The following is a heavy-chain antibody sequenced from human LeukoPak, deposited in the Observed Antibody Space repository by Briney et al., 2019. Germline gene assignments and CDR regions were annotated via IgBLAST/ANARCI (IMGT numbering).Heavy chain of an antibody. CDR3: ARDLDSSGWFTQGVDP. D-gene: IGHD6-19*01. Sequence: ASVKVSCKASGYTFTSYYMHWVRQAPGQGLEWMGIINPSGGSTSYAQKFQGRVTMTRDTSTSTVYMGLSSLRSEDTAVYYCARDLDSSGWFTQGVDPWGQGTLVTVSS. J-gene: IGHJ5*02. CDR1: GYTFTSYY. V-gene: IGHV1-46*01. CDR2: INPSGGST.